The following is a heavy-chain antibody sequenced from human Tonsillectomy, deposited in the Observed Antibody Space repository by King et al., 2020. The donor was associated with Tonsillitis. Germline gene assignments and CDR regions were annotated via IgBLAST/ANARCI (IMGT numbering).Heavy chain of an antibody. CDR3: ARQGDHYFGSGSFTD. V-gene: IGHV5-51*01. CDR2: IHPGDSDT. Sequence: QLVQSGAEVKKPGESLKISCQGSGYIFTSYWIGWVRQMPGKGREWMGIIHPGDSDTRYSPSFQGQVAIPADRSIGTAYLQWSSLKASDTAIYYCARQGDHYFGSGSFTDWGQGTLVTVSS. CDR1: GYIFTSYW. D-gene: IGHD3-10*01. J-gene: IGHJ4*02.